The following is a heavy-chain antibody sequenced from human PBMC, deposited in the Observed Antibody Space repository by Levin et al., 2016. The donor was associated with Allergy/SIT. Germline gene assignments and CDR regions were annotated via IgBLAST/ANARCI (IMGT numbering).Heavy chain of an antibody. CDR3: ARATSSGWSHPTFDY. CDR2: IYYSGST. J-gene: IGHJ4*02. V-gene: IGHV4-59*01. D-gene: IGHD6-19*01. Sequence: WIRQPPGKGLEWIGYIYYSGSTNYNPSLKSRVTISVDTSKNQFSLKLSSVTAADTAVYYCARATSSGWSHPTFDYWGQGTLVTVSS.